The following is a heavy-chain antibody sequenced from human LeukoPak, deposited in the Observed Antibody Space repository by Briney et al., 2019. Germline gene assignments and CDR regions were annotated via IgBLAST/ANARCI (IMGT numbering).Heavy chain of an antibody. J-gene: IGHJ5*02. V-gene: IGHV4-59*08. Sequence: ASETLSLTCTVSGGSISSYYWSWIRQPPGKGLEWIGYIYYSGSTNYNPSLKIRVTISVDTSKNQFSLKLSSVTAADTAVYYCARTGIAVAGTDWFDPWGQGTLVTVSS. CDR3: ARTGIAVAGTDWFDP. CDR2: IYYSGST. CDR1: GGSISSYY. D-gene: IGHD6-19*01.